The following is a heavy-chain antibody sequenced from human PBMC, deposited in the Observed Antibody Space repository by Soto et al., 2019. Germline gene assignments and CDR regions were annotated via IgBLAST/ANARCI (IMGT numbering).Heavy chain of an antibody. CDR3: VKDRYVDY. CDR2: ISSNGGST. J-gene: IGHJ4*02. V-gene: IGHV3-64D*06. Sequence: GGSLSLSCSVFGFTLSSYAMHWVRQAPGKGLQYVSSISSNGGSTYYADSVKGRFTISRDNSKNTLYLQMSSLRVEDTAVYYCVKDRYVDYWGQGTLVTVSS. CDR1: GFTLSSYA.